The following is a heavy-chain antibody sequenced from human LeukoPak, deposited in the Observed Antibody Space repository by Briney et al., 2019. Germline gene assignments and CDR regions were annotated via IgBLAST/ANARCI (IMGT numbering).Heavy chain of an antibody. J-gene: IGHJ4*02. D-gene: IGHD6-6*01. CDR3: AGLGARPLDY. Sequence: PGGSLRLSCAASGFTFSSYGMHWVRQAPGKGLEWVAVISYDGSNKYYADSVKGRFTISRDNSKNTLYLQMNSLRAEDTAVYYCAGLGARPLDYWGQGTLVTVSS. CDR2: ISYDGSNK. V-gene: IGHV3-30*03. CDR1: GFTFSSYG.